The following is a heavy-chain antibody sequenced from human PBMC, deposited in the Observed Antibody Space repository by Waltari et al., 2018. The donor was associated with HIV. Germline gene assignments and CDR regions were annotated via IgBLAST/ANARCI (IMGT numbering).Heavy chain of an antibody. CDR1: GFAFDSYS. D-gene: IGHD5-18*01. J-gene: IGHJ4*02. V-gene: IGHV3-21*06. CDR3: ARDRGGYTYVGRADY. Sequence: EVQLVESGGGLVKPGGSLRLSCNASGFAFDSYSMNWVRQAPGKVPEWVSGISSISYYIYYAASGRGRVTISRDNARNSLYLEMKRLIAEDTAVYYCARDRGGYTYVGRADYWGQGTLVTVSS. CDR2: ISSISYYI.